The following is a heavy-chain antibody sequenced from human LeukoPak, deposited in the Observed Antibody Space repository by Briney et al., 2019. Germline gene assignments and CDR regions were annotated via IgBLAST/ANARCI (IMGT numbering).Heavy chain of an antibody. Sequence: GGSLGLSCAASGFTFSNFAMSWVRRTPGKGLEWVSGIINSGDTLYGDSVKGRFTISRDNSKNTLYLEMNSLRAEDTAIYYCAKMKGHPLPKYYMDVWGQGTTVTVSS. CDR2: IINSGDT. CDR3: AKMKGHPLPKYYMDV. CDR1: GFTFSNFA. V-gene: IGHV3-23*01. D-gene: IGHD1-26*01. J-gene: IGHJ6*01.